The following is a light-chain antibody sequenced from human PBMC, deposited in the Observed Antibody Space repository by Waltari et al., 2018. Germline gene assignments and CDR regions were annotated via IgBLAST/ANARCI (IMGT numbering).Light chain of an antibody. CDR2: EVT. Sequence: QSALTQPPSASGSPGQSVTISCTGTSSDVGGYNYFSWYQQRPGKAPKLLIYEVTKRPSGVPARFSGSRSGNTASLTVSGLQAEDEADYYCSSYGGSNTLWVFGTGTKVTVL. V-gene: IGLV2-8*01. CDR1: SSDVGGYNY. CDR3: SSYGGSNTLWV. J-gene: IGLJ1*01.